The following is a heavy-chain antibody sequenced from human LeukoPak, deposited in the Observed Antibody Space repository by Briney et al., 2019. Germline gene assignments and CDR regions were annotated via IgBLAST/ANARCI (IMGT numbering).Heavy chain of an antibody. D-gene: IGHD2-15*01. Sequence: SETLSLTCTVSGGSISSYYWSWIRQPPGKGLEWIGYIYYSGSTNYNPSLKSRVTISVDTSKNQFSLKLSSVTAADTAVYYCAGGVEGYCSGGSCYSYYYYMDVGGKG. CDR2: IYYSGST. V-gene: IGHV4-59*01. CDR3: AGGVEGYCSGGSCYSYYYYMDV. J-gene: IGHJ6*03. CDR1: GGSISSYY.